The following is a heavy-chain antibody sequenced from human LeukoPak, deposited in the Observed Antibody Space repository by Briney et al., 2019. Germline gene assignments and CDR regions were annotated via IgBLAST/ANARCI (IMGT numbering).Heavy chain of an antibody. V-gene: IGHV3-23*01. D-gene: IGHD5-24*01. Sequence: QPGGSLRLSCAASGFTFSSYAMSWVRQAPGKGLEWVSGISGTGGSIYYADSVKGRFTVSRDNSKNTLYLQMNSLRAEDTAVYYCAKAAVITGGLYYFDYWGQGTLVTVSS. CDR1: GFTFSSYA. J-gene: IGHJ4*02. CDR3: AKAAVITGGLYYFDY. CDR2: ISGTGGSI.